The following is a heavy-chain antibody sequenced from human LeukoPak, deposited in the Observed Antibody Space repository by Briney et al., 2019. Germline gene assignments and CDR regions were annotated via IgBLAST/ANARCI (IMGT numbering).Heavy chain of an antibody. D-gene: IGHD1-26*01. Sequence: GGSLRLSCAASGFTFSSYAMHWVRQAPGKGLEWVAVISYDGSNKYYADSVKGRFTISRDNSKNTLYLQMNSLGAEDTAVYYCARDSAVRGATEYYFDYWGQGTLVTVSS. CDR3: ARDSAVRGATEYYFDY. J-gene: IGHJ4*02. CDR1: GFTFSSYA. CDR2: ISYDGSNK. V-gene: IGHV3-30*01.